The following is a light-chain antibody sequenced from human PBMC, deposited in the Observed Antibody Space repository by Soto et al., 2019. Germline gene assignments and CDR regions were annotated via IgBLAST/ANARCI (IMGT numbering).Light chain of an antibody. J-gene: IGKJ4*01. CDR3: QQYGSSPPLT. CDR1: QSISSS. Sequence: EIVMTQSPATLSVSPGERATLSCRASQSISSSLAWYQQKPGQAPRLLIHGASTRATGNPGRFSGSGSGTDFTLTISRLEPEDFVVYYCQQYGSSPPLTFGGGTKVDIK. CDR2: GAS. V-gene: IGKV3-20*01.